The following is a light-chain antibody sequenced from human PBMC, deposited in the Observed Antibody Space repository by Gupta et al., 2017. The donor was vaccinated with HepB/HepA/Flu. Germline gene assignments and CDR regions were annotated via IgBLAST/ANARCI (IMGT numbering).Light chain of an antibody. V-gene: IGLV2-11*01. CDR2: EVS. CDR1: SSDVGGYNY. J-gene: IGLJ2*01. CDR3: CSYAGSYTLV. Sequence: QSALTQPRSVSGSPGQSVTISCTGTSSDVGGYNYVSWYQQHPGKAPKLMIYEVSKRPSGVPDRFAGSKSGNTASLTISGHQAEDEADYYCCSYAGSYTLVFGGGTKLTVL.